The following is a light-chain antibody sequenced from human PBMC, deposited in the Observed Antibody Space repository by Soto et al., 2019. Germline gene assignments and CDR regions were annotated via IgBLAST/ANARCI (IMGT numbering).Light chain of an antibody. V-gene: IGKV1-39*01. CDR2: AAS. CDR3: QQSGDTPPWT. Sequence: DIQMTQSPSSLSSSVGDRVIITCRASQSIRKYLNWYQHKPGKGPTLLIYAASSLQSGVPSRFSGSGSGTEFTLTITSLQPEDFATYYCQQSGDTPPWTFGQGTKVEIK. J-gene: IGKJ1*01. CDR1: QSIRKY.